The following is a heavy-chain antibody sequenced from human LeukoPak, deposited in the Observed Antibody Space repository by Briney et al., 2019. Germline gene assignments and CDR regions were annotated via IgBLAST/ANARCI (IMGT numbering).Heavy chain of an antibody. D-gene: IGHD2-2*01. Sequence: PGGSLRLSCAVSGFTVSANHMSWVRQAPGKGLEWVSGISVRGGHTYYADPVKGRFTISRDNSGNTMYLQMNSLRAEDTAVYYCAKDRECSGTTCSRYFDFWGQGTLVDVSS. V-gene: IGHV3-23*01. CDR2: ISVRGGHT. CDR1: GFTVSANH. CDR3: AKDRECSGTTCSRYFDF. J-gene: IGHJ4*02.